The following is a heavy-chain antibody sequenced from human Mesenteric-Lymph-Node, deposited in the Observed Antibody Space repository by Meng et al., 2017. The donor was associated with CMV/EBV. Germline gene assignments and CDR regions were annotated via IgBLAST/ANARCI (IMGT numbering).Heavy chain of an antibody. V-gene: IGHV1-2*06. J-gene: IGHJ4*02. D-gene: IGHD3-9*01. CDR1: YTYTCYY. CDR2: INPNSGGT. Sequence: YTYTCYYMHWVRQAPGQGLEWMGRINPNSGGTNYAQKFQGRVTMTRDTSISTAYMELSRLRSDATAVYYCARGPLLRYFGCEGFTDYWGQGTLVTVSS. CDR3: ARGPLLRYFGCEGFTDY.